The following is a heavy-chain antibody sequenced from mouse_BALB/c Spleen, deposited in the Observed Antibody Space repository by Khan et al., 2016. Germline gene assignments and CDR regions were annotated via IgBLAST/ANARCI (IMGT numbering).Heavy chain of an antibody. D-gene: IGHD2-2*01. CDR1: GYSITSDYA. CDR2: ISYSGTT. V-gene: IGHV3-2*02. J-gene: IGHJ4*01. Sequence: EVKLLESGPGLVKPSQSLSLTCTVTGYSITSDYAWNWIRQFPGNKLEWMGYISYSGTTTYNPSLKSRISITRDTSKNQFFLQLNSVTTEDTATCYCARWLDAMDYWGQGTSVTVSS. CDR3: ARWLDAMDY.